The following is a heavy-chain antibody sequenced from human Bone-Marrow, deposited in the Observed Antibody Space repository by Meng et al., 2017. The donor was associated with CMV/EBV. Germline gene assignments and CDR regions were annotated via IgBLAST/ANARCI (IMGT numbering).Heavy chain of an antibody. CDR1: GGSIIRNGGYY. J-gene: IGHJ2*01. D-gene: IGHD3-3*01. CDR2: ISYTGST. V-gene: IGHV4-39*07. CDR3: TREYYDFRGGWYFDL. Sequence: QLQLQGSGPGLVKPSESLSPTCPVSGGSIIRNGGYYWGWIRQSPGKGLEWIGSISYTGSTYYNPSLESRVIMSVDTSKNQFSLKLTSVTAADTAMYYCTREYYDFRGGWYFDLWGQGTLVTVSS.